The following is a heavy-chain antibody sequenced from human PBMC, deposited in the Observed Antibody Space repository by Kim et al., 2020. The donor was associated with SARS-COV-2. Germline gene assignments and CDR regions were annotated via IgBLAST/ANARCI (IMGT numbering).Heavy chain of an antibody. CDR1: GFTFSSYA. J-gene: IGHJ6*02. CDR2: ISGSGGST. Sequence: GGSLRLSCAASGFTFSSYAMSWVRQAPGKALEWVSAISGSGGSTYYADSVKGRFTISRDNSKNTLYLQMNSLRAEDTAVYYCAKSLSYGSGSYYNPEMGYYYGMYVWGQGTTVTVSS. D-gene: IGHD3-10*01. V-gene: IGHV3-23*01. CDR3: AKSLSYGSGSYYNPEMGYYYGMYV.